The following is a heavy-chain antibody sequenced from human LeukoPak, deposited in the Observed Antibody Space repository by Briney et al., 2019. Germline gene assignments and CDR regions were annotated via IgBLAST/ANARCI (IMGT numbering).Heavy chain of an antibody. Sequence: GGSLRLSCAASGFTFSSYAMSWVRQAPGKGLEWVSAISGSGGSTYYADSVKGRFTISRDNPKNTLYLQMNSLRAEDTAVYYCAKDAAVYCSSTSCYLDYWGQGTLVTVSS. CDR1: GFTFSSYA. D-gene: IGHD2-2*01. V-gene: IGHV3-23*01. J-gene: IGHJ4*02. CDR2: ISGSGGST. CDR3: AKDAAVYCSSTSCYLDY.